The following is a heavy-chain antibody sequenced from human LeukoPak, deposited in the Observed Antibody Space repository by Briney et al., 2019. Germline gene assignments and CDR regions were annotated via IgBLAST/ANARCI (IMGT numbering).Heavy chain of an antibody. CDR3: ASSRIVGATDAFDI. V-gene: IGHV5-51*01. J-gene: IGHJ3*02. CDR1: GYSFTSYW. CDR2: IYPGDSDT. Sequence: GESLKITCKGSGYSFTSYWIGWVRQMPGKGLEWMGIIYPGDSDTKYSPSFQGQVTISADKSITTAYLQWSSLKASDTAMYYCASSRIVGATDAFDIWGQGTMVTVSS. D-gene: IGHD1-26*01.